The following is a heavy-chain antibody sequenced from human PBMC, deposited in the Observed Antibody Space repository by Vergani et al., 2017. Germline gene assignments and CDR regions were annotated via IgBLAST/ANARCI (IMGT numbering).Heavy chain of an antibody. CDR3: AAPHPGLLHYYYYGMDV. V-gene: IGHV1-58*02. CDR2: IVVGCGNT. D-gene: IGHD3-22*01. J-gene: IGHJ6*02. CDR1: GFTFTSSA. Sequence: QMQLVQSGPEVKKPGTSVKVSCKASGFTFTSSAMQWVRQARGQRLEWIGWIVVGCGNTNYAQKFQERVTITRDMSTSTAYMELSSLRSEDTAVYYCAAPHPGLLHYYYYGMDVWGQGTTVTVSS.